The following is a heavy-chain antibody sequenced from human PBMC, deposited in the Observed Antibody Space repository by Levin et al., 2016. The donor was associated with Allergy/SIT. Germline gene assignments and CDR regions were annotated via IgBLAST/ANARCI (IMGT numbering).Heavy chain of an antibody. J-gene: IGHJ5*02. Sequence: WVRQAPGQGLEWMGGIIPIFGTANYAQKFQGRVTITADESTSTAYMELSSLRSEDTAVYYCAREGYYDSSGYLVGWFDPWGQGTLVTVSS. CDR2: IIPIFGTA. CDR3: AREGYYDSSGYLVGWFDP. D-gene: IGHD3-22*01. V-gene: IGHV1-69*01.